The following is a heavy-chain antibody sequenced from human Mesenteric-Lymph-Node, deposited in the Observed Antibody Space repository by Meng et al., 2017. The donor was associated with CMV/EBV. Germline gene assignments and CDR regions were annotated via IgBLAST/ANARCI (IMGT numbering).Heavy chain of an antibody. Sequence: SETLSLTCTVSAYSISSDYYWGWIRQPPGKGLEWIGSIYHSGSTYYNPSLKSRVTVSVDASKNQFSLKLSSVTAADTAVYYCARGLAGNTPDAFDIWGQGTMVTVSS. V-gene: IGHV4-38-2*02. CDR3: ARGLAGNTPDAFDI. CDR1: AYSISSDYY. CDR2: IYHSGST. J-gene: IGHJ3*02. D-gene: IGHD6-19*01.